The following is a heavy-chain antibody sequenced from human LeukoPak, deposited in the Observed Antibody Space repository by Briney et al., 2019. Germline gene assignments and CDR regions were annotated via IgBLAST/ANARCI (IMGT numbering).Heavy chain of an antibody. J-gene: IGHJ4*02. CDR1: GGTFSSYA. CDR3: ARDSVPYCSGGSCYWLDY. Sequence: GASVKVSCKASGGTFSSYAISWVRQAPGQGRAWMGGIIPIFGTANYAQKFQGRVTITADESTSTAYMELSSLRSEDTAVYYCARDSVPYCSGGSCYWLDYWGQGTLVTVSS. D-gene: IGHD2-15*01. CDR2: IIPIFGTA. V-gene: IGHV1-69*13.